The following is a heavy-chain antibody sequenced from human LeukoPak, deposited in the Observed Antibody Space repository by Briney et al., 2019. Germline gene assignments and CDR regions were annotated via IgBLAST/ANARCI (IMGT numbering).Heavy chain of an antibody. CDR2: IYSGGST. D-gene: IGHD1-26*01. CDR3: ARGGSYLSAFDI. CDR1: GFTFSSYN. V-gene: IGHV3-53*01. Sequence: GGSLRLSCAASGFTFSSYNMSWVRQAPGKGLEWVSIIYSGGSTFYADSVKGRLTISRDNSKNTLYLQMNSLRAEDTAVYYCARGGSYLSAFDIWGQGTMVTVSS. J-gene: IGHJ3*02.